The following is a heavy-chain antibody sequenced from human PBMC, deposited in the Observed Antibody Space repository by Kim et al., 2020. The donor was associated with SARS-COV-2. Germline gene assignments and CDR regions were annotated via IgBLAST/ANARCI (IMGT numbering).Heavy chain of an antibody. CDR3: ARDNSMEDVSWWFDP. Sequence: ASVKVSCKASGFPFTRFYMHWVRQAPGQGLEWMVLMNPTGTGASYAQRFQGRVTVTRDTSTNTDYMELSSLRFEDTAVYYCARDNSMEDVSWWFDPWGQGTLVTVSS. J-gene: IGHJ5*02. D-gene: IGHD2-8*01. CDR1: GFPFTRFY. V-gene: IGHV1-46*01. CDR2: MNPTGTGA.